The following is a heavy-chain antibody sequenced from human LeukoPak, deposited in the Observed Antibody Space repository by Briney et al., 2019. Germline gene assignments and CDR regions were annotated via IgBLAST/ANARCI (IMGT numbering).Heavy chain of an antibody. D-gene: IGHD3-22*01. V-gene: IGHV3-48*03. Sequence: AGGSLRLSCAASGFTFSSYEMNWVRQAPGKGLEWVSYISSSGSTIYYADSVKGRFTISRDNAKNSLYLQMNSLRAGDTAIYYCAKVRMITMIAYDAFDIWGQGTMVTVSS. J-gene: IGHJ3*02. CDR3: AKVRMITMIAYDAFDI. CDR1: GFTFSSYE. CDR2: ISSSGSTI.